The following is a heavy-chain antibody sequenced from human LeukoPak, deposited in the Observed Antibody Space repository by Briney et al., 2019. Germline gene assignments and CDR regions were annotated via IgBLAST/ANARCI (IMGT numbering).Heavy chain of an antibody. CDR2: IYSGGST. V-gene: IGHV3-53*01. D-gene: IGHD6-19*01. CDR1: GFTVSSNY. Sequence: GGSLRLSCAASGFTVSSNYMSWVRQAPGKGLEWVSVIYSGGSTYYADSVKGRFTISRDNSKNTLYLQMNSLRAEDTAVYYCARGTQWLVTAIGYWGQGTLVTVSS. J-gene: IGHJ4*02. CDR3: ARGTQWLVTAIGY.